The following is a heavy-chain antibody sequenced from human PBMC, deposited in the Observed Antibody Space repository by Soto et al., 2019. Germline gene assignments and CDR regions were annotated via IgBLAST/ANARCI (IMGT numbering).Heavy chain of an antibody. CDR3: AKDRIVVVAAAMPHNWFDP. D-gene: IGHD2-2*01. CDR2: ISGSGGST. Sequence: GGSLRLSCAASGFTFSSYAMSWVRQAPGKGLEWVSAISGSGGSTYYADSVKGRFTISRDNSKNTLYLQMNSLRAEDTAVYYCAKDRIVVVAAAMPHNWFDPWGQGTRVTVSS. J-gene: IGHJ5*02. CDR1: GFTFSSYA. V-gene: IGHV3-23*01.